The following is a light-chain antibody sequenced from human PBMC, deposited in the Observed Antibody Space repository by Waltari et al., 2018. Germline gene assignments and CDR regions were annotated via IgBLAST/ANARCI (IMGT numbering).Light chain of an antibody. J-gene: IGKJ4*01. Sequence: IVLTQSPATLSLSPGDSATLSRRASQSVGDDLAWYQQKPGQGPSLLLYEAFNRATGVPGRFSGSGSGTDFTLAISGLEPEDFAVYYCQQRSTWLSFGGGTKVE. CDR3: QQRSTWLS. CDR1: QSVGDD. V-gene: IGKV3-11*01. CDR2: EAF.